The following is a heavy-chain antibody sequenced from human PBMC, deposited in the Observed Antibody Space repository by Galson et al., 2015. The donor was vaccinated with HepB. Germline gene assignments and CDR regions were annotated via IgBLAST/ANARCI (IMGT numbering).Heavy chain of an antibody. CDR2: ISGSSSNK. V-gene: IGHV3-23*01. Sequence: SLRLSCAASAFTFSNYAMNWVRQAPGKGLQWVSAISGSSSNKYYADSVKGRFTISRDNSKNTLYLQMNSLRAEDAAVYYCAFHPSLATKPWLFDIWGQGTMVTVSS. CDR3: AFHPSLATKPWLFDI. CDR1: AFTFSNYA. J-gene: IGHJ3*02. D-gene: IGHD5-12*01.